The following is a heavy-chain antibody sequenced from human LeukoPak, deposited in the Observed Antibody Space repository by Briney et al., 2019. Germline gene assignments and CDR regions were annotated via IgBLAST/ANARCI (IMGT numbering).Heavy chain of an antibody. CDR2: IFYSGNT. CDR3: ARQIAVVEPADPNWFDS. J-gene: IGHJ5*01. Sequence: PSETLSLTCTVSGGSISSSSYYWGWVRQPPGKGLEWIGSIFYSGNTYYTPSLKSRVTMSLDTFKNQFSLSLTSVTAADTAVYYCARQIAVVEPADPNWFDSWGQGTLVTVS. V-gene: IGHV4-39*07. CDR1: GGSISSSSYY. D-gene: IGHD2-15*01.